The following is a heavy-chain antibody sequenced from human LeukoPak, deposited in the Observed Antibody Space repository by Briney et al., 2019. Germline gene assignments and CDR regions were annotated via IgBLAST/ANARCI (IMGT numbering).Heavy chain of an antibody. CDR1: GFTLSSYW. D-gene: IGHD2/OR15-2a*01. CDR2: ITTDESST. J-gene: IGHJ4*02. V-gene: IGHV3-74*01. Sequence: GGSLRLSCAVSGFTLSSYWMHWVRQVPGKGLVWVARITTDESSTSYVDSVKGRFTISRDSAKNTLFLQMNSLRAEDTAIYYCARDQNFWGQGTLVTVSS. CDR3: ARDQNF.